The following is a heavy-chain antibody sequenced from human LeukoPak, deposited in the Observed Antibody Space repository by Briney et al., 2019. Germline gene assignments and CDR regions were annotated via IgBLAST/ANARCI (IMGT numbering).Heavy chain of an antibody. CDR2: INHSGST. Sequence: SETLSLTCAVYGGSFSGYYWSWIRQPPGKGLEWIGEINHSGSTNYNPSLKSRVTISVDTSKNQFSLKLSSVTAADTAVYYCAREGYDILTGYYSARFFDYWGQGTLVTVSS. CDR3: AREGYDILTGYYSARFFDY. CDR1: GGSFSGYY. V-gene: IGHV4-34*01. D-gene: IGHD3-9*01. J-gene: IGHJ4*02.